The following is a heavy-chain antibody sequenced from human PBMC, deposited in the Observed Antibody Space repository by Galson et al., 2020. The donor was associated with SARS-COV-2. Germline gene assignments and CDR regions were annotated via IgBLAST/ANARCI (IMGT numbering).Heavy chain of an antibody. CDR2: ISHDRIS. Sequence: NSGGSLRLSCVVSGFSFDAHSVSWVRQAPGQRPEWITSISHDRISIADSVKGRFSTSTDNAKSSLYLEMNSLRAEDTATYYCVKDFHWAFDYWGQGTLVIVSS. D-gene: IGHD3-9*01. CDR1: GFSFDAHS. V-gene: IGHV3-21*04. J-gene: IGHJ4*02. CDR3: VKDFHWAFDY.